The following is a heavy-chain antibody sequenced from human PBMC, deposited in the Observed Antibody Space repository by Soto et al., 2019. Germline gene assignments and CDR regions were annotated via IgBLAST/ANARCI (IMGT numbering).Heavy chain of an antibody. V-gene: IGHV3-30-3*01. CDR1: GFTFSSYA. J-gene: IGHJ4*02. CDR2: ISYDGSNK. D-gene: IGHD3-3*01. CDR3: ARGQGSRGRFLEGYFDY. Sequence: GGSLRLSCAASGFTFSSYAMHWVRQAPGKGLEWVAVISYDGSNKYYADSVKGRFTISRDNSKNTLYLQMNSLRAEDTAVYYCARGQGSRGRFLEGYFDYWGQGTLVTVSS.